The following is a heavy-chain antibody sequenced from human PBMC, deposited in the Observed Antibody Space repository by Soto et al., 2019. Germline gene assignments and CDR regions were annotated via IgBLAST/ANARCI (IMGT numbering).Heavy chain of an antibody. CDR1: GGSFSGYY. Sequence: PSETLSLTCAVYGGSFSGYYWSWIRQPPGKGLEWIGEINHSGSTNYNPSLKSRVTISVDTSKNQFSLKLSSVTAADTAVYYCARRNYYGSGSYYNWFDPWGQGTLVTVSS. D-gene: IGHD3-10*01. J-gene: IGHJ5*02. CDR2: INHSGST. CDR3: ARRNYYGSGSYYNWFDP. V-gene: IGHV4-34*01.